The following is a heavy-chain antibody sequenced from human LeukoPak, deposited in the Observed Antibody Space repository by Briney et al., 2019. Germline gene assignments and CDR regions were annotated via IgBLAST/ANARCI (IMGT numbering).Heavy chain of an antibody. CDR3: ARSPPWFDP. Sequence: PSETLSLTCTVSGGSISSYYWSWIRQPPGKGLEWIGYIDNSVSTTYNPSLKSRVTISVDTSKNQFSLKLSSVTAADTAVHYCARSPPWFDPWGQGTLVTVSS. CDR1: GGSISSYY. V-gene: IGHV4-59*08. CDR2: IDNSVST. J-gene: IGHJ5*02.